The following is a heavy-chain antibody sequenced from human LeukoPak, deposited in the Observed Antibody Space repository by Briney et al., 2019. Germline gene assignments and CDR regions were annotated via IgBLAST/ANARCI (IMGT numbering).Heavy chain of an antibody. Sequence: SETLSLTCTVSGGSISSNNWWSWVRQPPGKGLEWIGEIYHSGGTNYNPSLKSRVTISVDKSKNQFSLKLSSVTAADTAMYYCARGLSPWTPESFDYWGQGTLVTVSS. J-gene: IGHJ4*02. CDR1: GGSISSNNW. CDR3: ARGLSPWTPESFDY. V-gene: IGHV4-4*02. D-gene: IGHD1-14*01. CDR2: IYHSGGT.